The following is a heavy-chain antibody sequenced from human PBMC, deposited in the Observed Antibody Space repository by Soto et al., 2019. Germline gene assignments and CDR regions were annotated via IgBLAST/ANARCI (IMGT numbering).Heavy chain of an antibody. CDR2: ISAYNGNT. J-gene: IGHJ5*02. D-gene: IGHD4-17*01. Sequence: ASVKFSCKASGYTFTSYGISWVRQAPGQGLEWMGWISAYNGNTNYAQKLQGRVTMTTDTSTSTAYMELRSLRSDDTAVYYCARVPPPHYGDYWFDPWGQGTLVTVSS. CDR3: ARVPPPHYGDYWFDP. CDR1: GYTFTSYG. V-gene: IGHV1-18*01.